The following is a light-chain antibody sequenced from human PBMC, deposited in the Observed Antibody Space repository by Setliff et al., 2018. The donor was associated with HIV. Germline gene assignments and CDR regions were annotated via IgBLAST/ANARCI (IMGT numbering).Light chain of an antibody. CDR3: AAWDDSLNGPDYV. V-gene: IGLV1-44*01. CDR1: SSNIGTNT. Sequence: QSVLTQPPSASGIPGQRVTISCSGSSSNIGTNTVTWYQQFPGTAPTLLIYNNNPRPSGVPDRFSGSKSGTSASLAISGLQSEDEAHYYCAAWDDSLNGPDYVFGTGTKVTVL. CDR2: NNN. J-gene: IGLJ1*01.